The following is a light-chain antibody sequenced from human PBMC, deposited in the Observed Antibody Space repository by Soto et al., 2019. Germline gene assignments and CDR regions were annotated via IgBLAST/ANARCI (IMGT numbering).Light chain of an antibody. J-gene: IGKJ4*01. CDR1: QGIGSA. V-gene: IGKV1-13*02. CDR2: DAS. CDR3: QNFRSSAIS. Sequence: AIQLTQSPSSMSTSVAERVSITCRASQGIGSALAWYQLKPGAAPALLIYDASTLESGVPSRFSGSRSGADFTLTISSLQPEDFATYYCQNFRSSAISFGGGTKVVMK.